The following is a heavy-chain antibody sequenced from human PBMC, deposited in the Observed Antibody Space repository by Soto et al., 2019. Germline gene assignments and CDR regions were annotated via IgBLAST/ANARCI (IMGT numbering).Heavy chain of an antibody. V-gene: IGHV3-21*01. CDR3: ARDLVLRGYFDWLPPDY. CDR1: GFTFSSYS. D-gene: IGHD3-9*01. CDR2: ISSSSSYI. Sequence: GGSLRLSCAASGFTFSSYSMNWVRQAPGKGLEWVSSISSSSSYIYYADSVKGRFTISRDNAKNSLYLQMNSLRAEDTAVYYCARDLVLRGYFDWLPPDYWGRGTLVTVSS. J-gene: IGHJ4*02.